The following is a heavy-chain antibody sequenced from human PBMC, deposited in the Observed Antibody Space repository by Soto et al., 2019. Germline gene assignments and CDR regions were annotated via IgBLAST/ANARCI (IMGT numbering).Heavy chain of an antibody. D-gene: IGHD2-21*02. V-gene: IGHV4-31*03. CDR1: GGSISSGTSY. J-gene: IGHJ4*02. CDR3: ATIPRRGYSYGIDY. CDR2: IYFTGAT. Sequence: QVQLQESGPGLVKPSQTLSLTCNVSGGSISSGTSYWAWIRQHPGEGLEWIGHIYFTGATYSNPSLRSRLSISVDTSKHHFSLKLTSLTAADTATYYCATIPRRGYSYGIDYWGPGTLVTVSS.